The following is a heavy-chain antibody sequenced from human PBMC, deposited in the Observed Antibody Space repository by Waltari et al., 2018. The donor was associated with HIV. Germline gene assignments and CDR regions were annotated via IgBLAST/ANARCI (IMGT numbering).Heavy chain of an antibody. D-gene: IGHD3-10*01. CDR1: GGSINNGSYY. V-gene: IGHV4-61*02. J-gene: IGHJ4*02. Sequence: QVQLQESGPGLVKPSQTLSLTCTVSGGSINNGSYYWSWIRQPAGKGLEWIGRIYTSGSTNYNPSLKSRVTKSVDTSKNQFSLNLSSVTAADTAVYYCARGLHYYGSGTYYFDYWGQGTLVTVSS. CDR2: IYTSGST. CDR3: ARGLHYYGSGTYYFDY.